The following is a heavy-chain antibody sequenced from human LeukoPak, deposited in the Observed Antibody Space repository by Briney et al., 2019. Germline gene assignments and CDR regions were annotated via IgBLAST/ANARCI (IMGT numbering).Heavy chain of an antibody. Sequence: GGSLRLSCEASGFADSTIFMGWVRQAPGKGLEWVSIIHIGVTTYYADSVKGRFAISRDNFKNTLYLQMNSLRAEDTAVYYCARERGSDWGQGTLVTVSS. D-gene: IGHD2-15*01. CDR2: IHIGVTT. J-gene: IGHJ4*02. CDR3: ARERGSD. CDR1: GFADSTIF. V-gene: IGHV3-53*01.